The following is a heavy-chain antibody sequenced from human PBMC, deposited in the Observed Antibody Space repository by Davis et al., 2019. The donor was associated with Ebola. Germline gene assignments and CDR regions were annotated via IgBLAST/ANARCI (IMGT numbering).Heavy chain of an antibody. D-gene: IGHD5/OR15-5a*01. CDR1: GGSINHYY. CDR3: ARAVTPSTPFNYFYYMDV. Sequence: PSETLSLTCTVSGGSINHYYWSWVRQPPGKGLEWVGFIYNTASTNYNPSLSSRVTISMDTSKNQLSLNLRSVTAADSAVYYWARAVTPSTPFNYFYYMDVWGKGTKVTVSS. J-gene: IGHJ6*03. CDR2: IYNTAST. V-gene: IGHV4-59*01.